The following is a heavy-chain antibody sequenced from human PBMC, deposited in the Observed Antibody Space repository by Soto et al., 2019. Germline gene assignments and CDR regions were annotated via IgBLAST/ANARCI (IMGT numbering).Heavy chain of an antibody. CDR3: AKLRDFVVLPAGILDY. J-gene: IGHJ4*02. D-gene: IGHD2-8*01. Sequence: SLRLSCVVSGFNFSNYDMHWVRQVTGKGLEWVSGITTAGDTYYPGSVKGRFTISRENFKNSLYLQMNSLRTEDTAIYYCAKLRDFVVLPAGILDYWGPGTLVTVSS. CDR1: GFNFSNYD. CDR2: ITTAGDT. V-gene: IGHV3-13*01.